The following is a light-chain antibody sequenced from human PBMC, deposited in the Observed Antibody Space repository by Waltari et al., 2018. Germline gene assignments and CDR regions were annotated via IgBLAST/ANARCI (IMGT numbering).Light chain of an antibody. J-gene: IGLJ3*02. CDR3: CSYAGSSTLV. Sequence: QSALTQPASVSRSPGQSITISCTGTSSDVGSYNLVSWYQQHPGKAPKLMVYRFSGSKSGNSASLTISGLQAEDEADYYCCSYAGSSTLVFGGGTKVTVL. V-gene: IGLV2-23*01. CDR1: SSDVGSYNL.